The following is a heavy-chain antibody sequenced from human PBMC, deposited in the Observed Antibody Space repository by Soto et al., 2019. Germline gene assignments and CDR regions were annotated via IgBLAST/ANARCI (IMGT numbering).Heavy chain of an antibody. CDR3: ASPNALYSYGQGWDCFDP. CDR2: IYYSGST. Sequence: AETLSLSCTVSGATITIYYWSWIRQAPGKGLEWIGYIYYSGSTTYNPSLKSRFTMSADTSKDQFSLKLNSVTAADTAVYYCASPNALYSYGQGWDCFDPWGQGTLVTVSS. V-gene: IGHV4-59*01. D-gene: IGHD5-18*01. CDR1: GATITIYY. J-gene: IGHJ5*02.